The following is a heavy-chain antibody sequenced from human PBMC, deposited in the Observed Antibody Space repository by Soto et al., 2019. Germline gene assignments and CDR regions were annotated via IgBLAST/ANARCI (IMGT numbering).Heavy chain of an antibody. CDR3: ARIWAWRNRYIGYCSSTSCLVDYMDV. D-gene: IGHD2-2*01. CDR1: GGSFSGYY. J-gene: IGHJ6*03. CDR2: INHSGST. V-gene: IGHV4-34*01. Sequence: PSETLSLTCAVYGGSFSGYYWSWIRQPPGKGLEWIGEINHSGSTNYNPSLKSRVTISVDTSKNQFSLKLSSVTAADTAVYYCARIWAWRNRYIGYCSSTSCLVDYMDVWGKGTTVTVSS.